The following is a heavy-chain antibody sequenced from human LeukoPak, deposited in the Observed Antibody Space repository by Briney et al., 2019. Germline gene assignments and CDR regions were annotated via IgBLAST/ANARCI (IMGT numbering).Heavy chain of an antibody. J-gene: IGHJ6*03. CDR1: GGSISSGDYY. Sequence: SETLSLTCTVSGGSISSGDYYWSWIRQPPGKGLEWIGYIYYSGSTYYNPSLKSRVTISVDTSKNQFSLRLSSVTAADTAVYYCARASAYYYMDVWGKGTTVTVSS. CDR2: IYYSGST. V-gene: IGHV4-30-4*08. CDR3: ARASAYYYMDV.